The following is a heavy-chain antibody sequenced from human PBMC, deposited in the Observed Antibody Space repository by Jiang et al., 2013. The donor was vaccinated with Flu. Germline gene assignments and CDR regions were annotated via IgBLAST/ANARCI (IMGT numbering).Heavy chain of an antibody. CDR2: IIPILGIA. J-gene: IGHJ6*02. Sequence: GAEVKKPGSSVKVSCKASGGTFSSYTISWVRQAPGQGLEWMGRIIPILGIANYAQKFQGRVTITADKSTSTAYMELSSLRSEDTAVYYCARYRVIFQSGESYGMDVWGQGTTVTVSS. CDR1: GGTFSSYT. CDR3: ARYRVIFQSGESYGMDV. V-gene: IGHV1-69*02. D-gene: IGHD3-10*01.